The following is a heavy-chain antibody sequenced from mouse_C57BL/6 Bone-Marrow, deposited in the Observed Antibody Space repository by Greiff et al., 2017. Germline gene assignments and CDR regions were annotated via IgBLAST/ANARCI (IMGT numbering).Heavy chain of an antibody. Sequence: QVQLQQSGAELVRPGASVTLSCKASGYTFTDYEMHWVKQTPVHGLEWIGAIDPETGGTAYNQKFKGKAILTADKSSSTAYMELRSLTSEDSAVYYCTKKRGFSYHWYFDVWGTGTTVTVSS. D-gene: IGHD2-10*01. CDR3: TKKRGFSYHWYFDV. V-gene: IGHV1-15*01. CDR1: GYTFTDYE. J-gene: IGHJ1*03. CDR2: IDPETGGT.